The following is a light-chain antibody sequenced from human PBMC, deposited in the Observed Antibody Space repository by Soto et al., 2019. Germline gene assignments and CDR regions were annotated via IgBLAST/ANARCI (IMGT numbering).Light chain of an antibody. J-gene: IGKJ4*01. Sequence: ILLTRSPSSRSPSVGDRFTVTCRASEDITNYLACYQQNVGTAPKLLIYDASTLHSGVPSRFSGSGSGTDFTLTISGLQPEDFATYYCQQLTRYPSTFGGGTKVDIK. CDR1: EDITNY. CDR2: DAS. CDR3: QQLTRYPST. V-gene: IGKV1-9*01.